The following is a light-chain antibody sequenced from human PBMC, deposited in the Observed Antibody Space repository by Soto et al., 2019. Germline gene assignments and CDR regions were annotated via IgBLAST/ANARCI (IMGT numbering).Light chain of an antibody. V-gene: IGLV2-14*01. CDR3: SSYTSNSTQV. Sequence: QSALTQPASVSGSPGQSITVSCTGTSSDVGGYNYVSWYQQHPGKAPKLMIYDVSNRPSGVSNRFSGSKSGNTASLTISGLQAEDEADYYCSSYTSNSTQVFGTGTKLTVL. CDR1: SSDVGGYNY. CDR2: DVS. J-gene: IGLJ1*01.